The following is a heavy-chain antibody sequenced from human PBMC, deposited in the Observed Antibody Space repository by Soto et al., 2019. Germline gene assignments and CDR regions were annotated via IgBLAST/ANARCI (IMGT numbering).Heavy chain of an antibody. J-gene: IGHJ4*02. CDR3: CGGDEYYFDY. CDR2: TYYRSKWYN. Sequence: PSQTLSLTCAISGDSFSGNSAAWHWIRQSPSRGLEWLGRTYYRSKWYNDYAVSVKSRITINPDTSENQFYMELSSLRSEDTAVYYCCGGDEYYFDYWGQGTLVTVSS. CDR1: GDSFSGNSAA. V-gene: IGHV6-1*01. D-gene: IGHD2-21*02.